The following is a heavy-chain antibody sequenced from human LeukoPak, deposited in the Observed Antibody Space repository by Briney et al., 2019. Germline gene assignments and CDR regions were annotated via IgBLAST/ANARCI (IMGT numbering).Heavy chain of an antibody. J-gene: IGHJ4*02. CDR1: GFTFSSYD. Sequence: PGGSLRLSCVAFGFTFSSYDMEWVRQAPGKGLAYVSSIGANGDTYYADSVKGRFSISRDNSKNTMFLQMGSLRTDDMGIYYFARLASGTSDYWGQGTLVTVSS. D-gene: IGHD1-26*01. V-gene: IGHV3-64*02. CDR3: ARLASGTSDY. CDR2: IGANGDT.